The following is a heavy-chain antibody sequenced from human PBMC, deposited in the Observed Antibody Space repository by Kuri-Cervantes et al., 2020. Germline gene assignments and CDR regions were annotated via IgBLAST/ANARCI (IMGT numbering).Heavy chain of an antibody. V-gene: IGHV3-7*03. CDR3: AKARGYSYGYYYYGMDV. CDR2: IKQDGSEK. Sequence: GESLKISCAASGFTFDDYGMSWVRQAPGKGLEWVANIKQDGSEKYYVDSVKGRFTISRDNAKNSLYLQMNSLRAEDTALYYCAKARGYSYGYYYYGMDVWGQGTTVTVSS. J-gene: IGHJ6*02. CDR1: GFTFDDYG. D-gene: IGHD5-18*01.